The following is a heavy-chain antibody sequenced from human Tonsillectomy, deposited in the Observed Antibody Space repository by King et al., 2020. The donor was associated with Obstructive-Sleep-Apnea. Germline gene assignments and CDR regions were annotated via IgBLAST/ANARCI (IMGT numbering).Heavy chain of an antibody. V-gene: IGHV3-7*03. CDR3: TRDRNYYVSGSYYDAFDI. Sequence: VQLVESGGGLVQPGGSLRLACAASGFTFSTYWMIWVRQAPGKGLEWVANIGGDGSVKYWEDSLKGRFSISRDNAKNSLYLQMKSLRAEDTAVYYCTRDRNYYVSGSYYDAFDIWGQGTVVTVSS. D-gene: IGHD3-10*01. CDR2: IGGDGSVK. J-gene: IGHJ3*02. CDR1: GFTFSTYW.